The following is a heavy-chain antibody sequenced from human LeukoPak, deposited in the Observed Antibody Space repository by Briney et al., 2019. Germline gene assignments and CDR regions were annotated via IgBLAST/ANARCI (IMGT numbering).Heavy chain of an antibody. V-gene: IGHV4-59*08. D-gene: IGHD5-12*01. Sequence: SETLSLTCTVSGGSISSYYWSWIRQPPGKGLEWIGYIYYSGSTNYNPSLKSRVTISVDTSKNQFSLKLRSVTAADTAVYYCARVGSDYNFDYWGQGTLVTVSS. CDR1: GGSISSYY. J-gene: IGHJ4*02. CDR3: ARVGSDYNFDY. CDR2: IYYSGST.